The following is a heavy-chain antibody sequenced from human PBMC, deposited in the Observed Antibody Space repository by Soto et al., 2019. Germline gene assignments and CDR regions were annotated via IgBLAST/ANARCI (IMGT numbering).Heavy chain of an antibody. CDR3: AGNQVRTPEGGLQLWSIDY. D-gene: IGHD5-18*01. V-gene: IGHV1-18*01. CDR1: GYTFTSYG. CDR2: ISAYNGNT. J-gene: IGHJ4*02. Sequence: ASVKVSCKASGYTFTSYGISWVRQAPGQGXEWMGWISAYNGNTNYAQKLKGRVTMTTDTSTSTAYMELRSLRSDDTAVYYCAGNQVRTPEGGLQLWSIDYWGQGTRVTVSS.